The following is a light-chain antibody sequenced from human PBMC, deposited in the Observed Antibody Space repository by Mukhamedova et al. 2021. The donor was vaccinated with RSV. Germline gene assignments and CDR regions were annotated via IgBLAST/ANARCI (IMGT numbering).Light chain of an antibody. Sequence: GKVPKLLIYSASNLQSGVPSRFSGSGSGTDFTLTISSLQPEDVATYYGQQTYNAPFGGGTKVETK. CDR2: SAS. J-gene: IGKJ4*01. V-gene: IGKV1-37*01. CDR3: QQTYNAP.